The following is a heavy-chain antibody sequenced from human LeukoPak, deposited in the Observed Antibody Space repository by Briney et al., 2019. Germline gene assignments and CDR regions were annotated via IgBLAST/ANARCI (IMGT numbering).Heavy chain of an antibody. CDR2: IIPIFGTA. Sequence: SVKVSCKASGGTFSSYAISWVRQAPGQGLEWMGGIIPIFGTANYAQKFQGRVTITADESTSTAYMELGSLRSEDTAVYYCAREVDYDILTGQNWFDPWGQGTLVTVSS. D-gene: IGHD3-9*01. J-gene: IGHJ5*02. V-gene: IGHV1-69*13. CDR3: AREVDYDILTGQNWFDP. CDR1: GGTFSSYA.